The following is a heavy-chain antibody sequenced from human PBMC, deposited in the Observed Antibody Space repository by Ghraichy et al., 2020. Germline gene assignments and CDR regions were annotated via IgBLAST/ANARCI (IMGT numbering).Heavy chain of an antibody. CDR3: AGELTRDYGMDV. CDR2: ISYDGSNK. J-gene: IGHJ6*02. CDR1: GFTFSIYG. D-gene: IGHD1-26*01. V-gene: IGHV3-30*03. Sequence: LSLTCAASGFTFSIYGMHCVRQAPGKGVEWVAVISYDGSNKYYADSVKGRFTISRDNSKNTLYLQMNSLRAEDTAVYYCAGELTRDYGMDVWGQGTTVTVSS.